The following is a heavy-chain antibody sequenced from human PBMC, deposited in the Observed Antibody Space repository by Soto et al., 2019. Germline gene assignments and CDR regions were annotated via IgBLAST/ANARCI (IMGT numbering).Heavy chain of an antibody. Sequence: GGSLRLSCAASGFTFSSYGMHWVRQAPGKGLEWVAVISYDSSSSSIYYADSVRGRFTISRDNARNSLYLQMNSLREDDTAVYYCATSTVTAGIFHSWGQGALVTVSS. D-gene: IGHD4-17*01. J-gene: IGHJ4*02. CDR1: GFTFSSYG. CDR2: ISYDSSSSSI. CDR3: ATSTVTAGIFHS. V-gene: IGHV3-30*03.